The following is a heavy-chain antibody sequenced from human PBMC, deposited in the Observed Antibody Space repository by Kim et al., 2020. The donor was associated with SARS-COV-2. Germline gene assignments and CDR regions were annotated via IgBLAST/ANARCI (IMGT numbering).Heavy chain of an antibody. CDR1: GFTFSSYA. D-gene: IGHD3-10*01. Sequence: GGSLRLSCAASGFTFSSYAMSWVRQAPGKGLEWVSAISGSGGSTYYADSVKGRFTISRDNSKNTLYLQMNSLRAEDTAVYYCANLWFGELGSRQGGYWGQGTLVTVSS. CDR2: ISGSGGST. J-gene: IGHJ4*02. CDR3: ANLWFGELGSRQGGY. V-gene: IGHV3-23*01.